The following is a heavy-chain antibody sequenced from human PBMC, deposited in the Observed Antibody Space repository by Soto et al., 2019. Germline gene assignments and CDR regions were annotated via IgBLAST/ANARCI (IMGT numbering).Heavy chain of an antibody. CDR3: VKNGEYSLQY. J-gene: IGHJ1*01. D-gene: IGHD2-8*01. CDR1: GGSLTRRDW. Sequence: SETLSLTCAVSGGSLTRRDWLSWFRQPPGKGLQWIGQIYLNGGTSYDPSLRTRVTISADKSKNLLSLELRSVTAADTAVYFCVKNGEYSLQYWGQGTLVTVSS. CDR2: IYLNGGT. V-gene: IGHV4-4*02.